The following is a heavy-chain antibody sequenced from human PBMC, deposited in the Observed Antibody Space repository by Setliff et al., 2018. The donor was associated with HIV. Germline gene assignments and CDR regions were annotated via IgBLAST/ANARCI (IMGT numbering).Heavy chain of an antibody. V-gene: IGHV4-59*01. J-gene: IGHJ4*02. CDR1: GVSISSYY. D-gene: IGHD5-12*01. Sequence: SETLSLTCTVSGVSISSYYWSWIRQPPGKGLEWIGYIYYSGSTNYNPSLKSRVTISVDTSKNQFSLKLSSVTAADTAVYYCARVQVGGYNFYFDYWGQGTLVTVSS. CDR2: IYYSGST. CDR3: ARVQVGGYNFYFDY.